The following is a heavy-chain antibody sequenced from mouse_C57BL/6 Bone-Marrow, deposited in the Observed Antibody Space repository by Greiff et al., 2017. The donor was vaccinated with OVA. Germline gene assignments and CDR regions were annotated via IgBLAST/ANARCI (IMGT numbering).Heavy chain of an antibody. CDR2: INYDGSST. D-gene: IGHD2-2*01. Sequence: EVKLMESEGGLVQPGSSMKLSCTASGFTFSDYYMAWVRQVPEKGLEWVANINYDGSSTYYLDSLKSRFIISRDNAKNILYLQMSSLKSEDTATYYCARVGYGYEGYWYFDVWGTGTTVTVSS. CDR3: ARVGYGYEGYWYFDV. J-gene: IGHJ1*03. CDR1: GFTFSDYY. V-gene: IGHV5-16*01.